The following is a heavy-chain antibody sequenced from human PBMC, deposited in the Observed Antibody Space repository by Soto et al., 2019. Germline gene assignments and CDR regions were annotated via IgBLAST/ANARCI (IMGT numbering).Heavy chain of an antibody. D-gene: IGHD6-19*01. CDR3: AHRRELGRVAGKNYFDS. CDR1: GFSLSTSGVG. V-gene: IGHV2-5*01. J-gene: IGHJ4*02. Sequence: QITLKESGPTLVKPTQTLTLTCTFSGFSLSTSGVGVGWIRQPPGKALEWLALIYWNDDKRYSPSLKSRLTITKDTSKNQVVHTMTNMDPVDTATYYCAHRRELGRVAGKNYFDSWGQGTLVTVSS. CDR2: IYWNDDK.